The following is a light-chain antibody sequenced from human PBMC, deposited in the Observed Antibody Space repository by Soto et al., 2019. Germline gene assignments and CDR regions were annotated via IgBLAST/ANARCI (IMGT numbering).Light chain of an antibody. Sequence: QSVLTQPRSVSGSPGQSVNISCTGTSSDVGGYNYVSWYQQHPGKAPKLMIYAVSKRPSGVPDRFSGSKSGNTASLTISGLQAEDEADYYCCSYAGNYTFVFGGGTKLTVL. CDR1: SSDVGGYNY. CDR2: AVS. V-gene: IGLV2-11*01. J-gene: IGLJ2*01. CDR3: CSYAGNYTFV.